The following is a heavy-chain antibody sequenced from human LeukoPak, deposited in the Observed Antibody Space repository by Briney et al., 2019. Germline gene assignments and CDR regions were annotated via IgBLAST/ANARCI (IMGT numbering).Heavy chain of an antibody. J-gene: IGHJ4*02. Sequence: GESLKISCKGSGFSFNTYWIAWVRQMRGKGLEWMGIIYPGDSDTRYSPSFQGQVTISADESISTAYLQWSSLKASDTAMYYCTIQSSGYGAYWGQGTLVSVSS. CDR2: IYPGDSDT. D-gene: IGHD3-22*01. CDR3: TIQSSGYGAY. CDR1: GFSFNTYW. V-gene: IGHV5-51*01.